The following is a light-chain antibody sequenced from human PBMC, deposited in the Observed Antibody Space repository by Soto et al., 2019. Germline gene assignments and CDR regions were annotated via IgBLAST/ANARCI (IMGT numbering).Light chain of an antibody. CDR3: QQAYSFPYT. CDR2: AAS. Sequence: DIQMTQSPSSVSASLGDRVTITCRASQGIGSYLAWYQQEPGRAPKLLIYAASNLQSGVPSRFSGSGSGTDFTLTISSLQPEDFATYYCQQAYSFPYTFGQGTKLEIK. J-gene: IGKJ2*01. V-gene: IGKV1-12*02. CDR1: QGIGSY.